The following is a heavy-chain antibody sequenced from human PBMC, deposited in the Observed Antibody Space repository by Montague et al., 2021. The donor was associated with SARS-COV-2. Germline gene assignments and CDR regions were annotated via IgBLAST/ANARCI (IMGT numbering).Heavy chain of an antibody. CDR2: IKEDGSER. Sequence: SLRLSCAASGFTFSSYWMIWVRQAPGKGLEWVANIKEDGSERKYVGSVKGRFTISRDNAKDSLYLQMNSLRAEDTAVYYCAREYFDNSGMGHYWGQGTLVTVSS. CDR1: GFTFSSYW. D-gene: IGHD3-22*01. J-gene: IGHJ4*02. V-gene: IGHV3-7*01. CDR3: AREYFDNSGMGHY.